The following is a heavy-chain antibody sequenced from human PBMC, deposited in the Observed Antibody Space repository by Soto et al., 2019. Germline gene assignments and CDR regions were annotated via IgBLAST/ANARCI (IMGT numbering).Heavy chain of an antibody. CDR2: IYYSGST. D-gene: IGHD6-19*01. V-gene: IGHV4-59*08. CDR1: GGSISSYY. J-gene: IGHJ4*02. CDR3: ARLMAGMVDY. Sequence: QVQLQESGPGLVKPSETLSLTCTVSGGSISSYYWSWIRQPPGKGLEWIGYIYYSGSTNYNPSLKSRVTISVDTSKNQFSLKLSSVTAADTAVYYCARLMAGMVDYWGQGTLVIVSS.